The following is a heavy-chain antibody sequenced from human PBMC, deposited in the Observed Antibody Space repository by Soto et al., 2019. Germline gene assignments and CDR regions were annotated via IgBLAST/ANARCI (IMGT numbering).Heavy chain of an antibody. J-gene: IGHJ4*02. CDR3: TRERPRLRYFDWLLMYYFDY. D-gene: IGHD3-9*01. CDR1: GFTFGDYA. Sequence: GGSLRLSCTASGFTFGDYAMSWFRQAPGKGLEWVGFIRSKAYGGTTEYAASVKGRFTISRDDSKSIAYLQMNSLKTEDTAVYYCTRERPRLRYFDWLLMYYFDYWGQGTLVTVSS. CDR2: IRSKAYGGTT. V-gene: IGHV3-49*03.